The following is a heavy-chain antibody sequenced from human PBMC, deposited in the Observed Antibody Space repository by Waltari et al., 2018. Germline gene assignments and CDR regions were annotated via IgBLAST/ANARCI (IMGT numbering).Heavy chain of an antibody. CDR2: VIPILGIA. V-gene: IGHV1-69*10. CDR3: AREEATTLGWFDP. Sequence: QVQLLQSGAEVKKPGSSVQVSCKASGGTFSSYAISWVRQAPGQGLEWMGGVIPILGIANYAQKFQGRVTITADKSTSTAYMELSSLRSEDTAVYYCAREEATTLGWFDPWGQRTLVTVSS. D-gene: IGHD1-1*01. CDR1: GGTFSSYA. J-gene: IGHJ5*02.